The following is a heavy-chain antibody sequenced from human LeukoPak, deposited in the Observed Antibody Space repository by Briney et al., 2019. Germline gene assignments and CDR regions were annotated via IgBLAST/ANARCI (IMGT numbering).Heavy chain of an antibody. V-gene: IGHV4-4*02. CDR1: GGSTSNFNW. CDR2: IFHNGDT. D-gene: IGHD1-26*01. Sequence: SETLSLTCAVSGGSTSNFNWWSWVRQPPGKGLEWIGEIFHNGDTNYNPSLTSRDSISIDKSKNQLSLQLTSVTAADTAVYYCAKCAAYCLDYWGQGTLVTVSS. CDR3: AKCAAYCLDY. J-gene: IGHJ4*02.